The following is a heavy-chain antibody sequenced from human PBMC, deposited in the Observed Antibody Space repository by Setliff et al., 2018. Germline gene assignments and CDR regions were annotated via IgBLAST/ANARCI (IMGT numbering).Heavy chain of an antibody. CDR3: AKKSVGDYLYFDS. Sequence: PGGSLRLSCAASGFNFNTYTMNWVRQTPGKGLEWVASITGSGDTTYYADSVRGRFTISRDSSKSYLQIHSLRVEDTAVYFCAKKSVGDYLYFDSWGQGTLVTVSS. CDR2: ITGSGDTT. J-gene: IGHJ4*02. CDR1: GFNFNTYT. D-gene: IGHD2-21*02. V-gene: IGHV3-23*01.